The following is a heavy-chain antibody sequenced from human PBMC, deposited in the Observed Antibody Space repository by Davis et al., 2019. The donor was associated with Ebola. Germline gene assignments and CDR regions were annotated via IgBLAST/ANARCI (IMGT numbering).Heavy chain of an antibody. CDR2: IYPGDSDT. CDR3: ATLRRTITGMDDGFDI. CDR1: ENSFTTYW. D-gene: IGHD1-14*01. V-gene: IGHV5-51*01. J-gene: IGHJ3*02. Sequence: GESLKISCKDSENSFTTYWTGWVRQMPGKGLEWMGIIYPGDSDTRYSPSFEGQVTMSADKSINTAYLQWSSLKASDTAMYYCATLRRTITGMDDGFDIWGQGTMVTVSS.